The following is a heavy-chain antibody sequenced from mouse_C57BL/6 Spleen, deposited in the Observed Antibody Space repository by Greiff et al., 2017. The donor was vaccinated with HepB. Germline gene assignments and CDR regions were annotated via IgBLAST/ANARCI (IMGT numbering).Heavy chain of an antibody. V-gene: IGHV5-4*01. J-gene: IGHJ1*03. D-gene: IGHD2-4*01. Sequence: EVQRVESGGGLVKPGGSLKLSCAASGFTFSSYAMSWVRQTPEKRLEWVATISDGGSYTYYPDNLKGRFTISRDNAKNNLYLQMSHLKSEDTAMYYCAREDYYDYDRWYFDVWGTGTTVTVSS. CDR2: ISDGGSYT. CDR3: AREDYYDYDRWYFDV. CDR1: GFTFSSYA.